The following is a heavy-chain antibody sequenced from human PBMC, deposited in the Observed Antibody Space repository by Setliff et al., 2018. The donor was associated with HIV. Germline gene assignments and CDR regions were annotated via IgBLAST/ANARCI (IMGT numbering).Heavy chain of an antibody. Sequence: SETLSLTCTVSGGSISSGSYYWSWIRLHPGKGLEWIGFIYYSGSTYYNPSLKSRVSISVDTSKNQFSLRLYSVTAADTAVYYCARFPSSTSFYYFDYWGQGTLVTVSS. CDR2: IYYSGST. CDR3: ARFPSSTSFYYFDY. CDR1: GGSISSGSYY. J-gene: IGHJ4*02. V-gene: IGHV4-31*03. D-gene: IGHD2-2*01.